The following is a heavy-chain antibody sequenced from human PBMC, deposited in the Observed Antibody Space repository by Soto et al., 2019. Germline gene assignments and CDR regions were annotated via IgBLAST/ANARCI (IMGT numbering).Heavy chain of an antibody. CDR1: GGTFSSYA. J-gene: IGHJ3*02. Sequence: SVKVSCKASGGTFSSYAISWVRQAPGQGLEWMGGIIPIFGTANYAQKFQGRVTITADESTSTVYMELSSLRSEDTAVYYCASGGGKTYYYDSSGYVDAFDIWGQGTMVTVSS. D-gene: IGHD3-22*01. CDR3: ASGGGKTYYYDSSGYVDAFDI. V-gene: IGHV1-69*13. CDR2: IIPIFGTA.